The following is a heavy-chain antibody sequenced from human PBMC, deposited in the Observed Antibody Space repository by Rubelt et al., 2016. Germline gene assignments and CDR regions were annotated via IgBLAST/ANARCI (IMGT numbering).Heavy chain of an antibody. J-gene: IGHJ4*02. CDR2: VIPILGIA. Sequence: QVQLVQSGAEVKKPGSSVKVSCKASGGTFSSYAISWVRQAPGQGLEWMGRVIPILGIANYAQKFQGRVTMTADKSTSTAYMELSSLRSEDTAVYYCARDDCSSTSCSPQGWGQGTLVTVSS. V-gene: IGHV1-69*04. CDR1: GGTFSSYA. D-gene: IGHD2-2*01. CDR3: ARDDCSSTSCSPQG.